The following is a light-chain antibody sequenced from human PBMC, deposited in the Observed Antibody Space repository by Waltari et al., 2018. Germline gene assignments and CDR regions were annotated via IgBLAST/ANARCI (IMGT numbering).Light chain of an antibody. J-gene: IGLJ2*01. V-gene: IGLV2-14*03. CDR2: DVS. Sequence: HYALTQPASVSGSPGQSITIPCTGTSSDVGGYNYVSWYQQQPGKAPKLMIYDVSNRPSGVSNRFSGFKSGNTASLTISGLQAEDEADYYCSSYISSDTLELFGGGTSLTVL. CDR3: SSYISSDTLEL. CDR1: SSDVGGYNY.